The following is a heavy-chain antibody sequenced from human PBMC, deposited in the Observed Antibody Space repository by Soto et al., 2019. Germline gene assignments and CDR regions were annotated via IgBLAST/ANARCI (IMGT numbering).Heavy chain of an antibody. V-gene: IGHV4-34*01. CDR2: INHSGST. CDR3: ARGGRGWYRGSWFDP. Sequence: SETLSLTCAVYGGSFSGYYWSWIRQPPGKGLEWIGEINHSGSTNYNPSLKSRVTISVDTSKNQFSLKLSSVTAADTAVYYCARGGRGWYRGSWFDPWGQGTLVTVSS. J-gene: IGHJ5*02. CDR1: GGSFSGYY. D-gene: IGHD1-26*01.